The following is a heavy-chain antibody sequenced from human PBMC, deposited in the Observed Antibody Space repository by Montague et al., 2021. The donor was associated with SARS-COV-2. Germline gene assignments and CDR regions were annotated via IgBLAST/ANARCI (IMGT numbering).Heavy chain of an antibody. CDR1: GGPISGSSDY. V-gene: IGHV4-39*01. CDR2: VDYSGNT. CDR3: ARREYSYGWGD. Sequence: SETLSLTCTVTGGPISGSSDYWGWNRQSPGKGLEWIASVDYSGNTYYSPSLKSRLTISVDTSKNQFSLKLISVTAADTALYSCARREYSYGWGDWGQGTLVTVSS. D-gene: IGHD5-18*01. J-gene: IGHJ4*02.